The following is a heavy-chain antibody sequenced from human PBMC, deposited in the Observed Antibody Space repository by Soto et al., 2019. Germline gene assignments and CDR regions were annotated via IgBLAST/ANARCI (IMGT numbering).Heavy chain of an antibody. CDR2: ISSSSSYI. D-gene: IGHD6-19*01. J-gene: IGHJ5*02. Sequence: KAWWSLRLSCAASGFTFSSYSMNWVRQAPGKGLEWVSSISSSSSYIYYADSVKGRFTISRDNAKNSLYLQMNSLRAEDTAVYYCARDRIAVADPWGQGTLVTVSS. CDR3: ARDRIAVADP. CDR1: GFTFSSYS. V-gene: IGHV3-21*01.